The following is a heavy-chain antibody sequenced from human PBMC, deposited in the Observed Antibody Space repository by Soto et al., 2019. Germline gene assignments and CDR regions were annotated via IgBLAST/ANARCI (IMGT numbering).Heavy chain of an antibody. CDR2: IYWDDDK. CDR3: AHRRGSGSGSYRDY. D-gene: IGHD3-10*01. CDR1: GFSLSTSGVG. Sequence: QITLKESGPTLVKPTQTLTLTCTFSGFSLSTSGVGVGWIRQPPGKALEWLALIYWDDDKRYSPSLKSRLTIPKDTSKNQVVLTMTNMDPVDTATYYCAHRRGSGSGSYRDYWGQGMLVTVSS. J-gene: IGHJ4*02. V-gene: IGHV2-5*02.